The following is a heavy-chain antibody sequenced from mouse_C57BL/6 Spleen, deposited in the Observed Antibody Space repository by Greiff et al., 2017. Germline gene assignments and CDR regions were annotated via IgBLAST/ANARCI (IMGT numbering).Heavy chain of an antibody. Sequence: VQLQQSVAELVRPGASVKLSCTASGSNIKNTYMHWVKQRPDQGLEWIGRIDPANGNTKYAPKFQGKATLTAATSSNPAYLQLRSLTSEDTAIDYCAMEDYGEDYWGQGTTLTVSS. CDR3: AMEDYGEDY. D-gene: IGHD2-4*01. V-gene: IGHV14-3*01. J-gene: IGHJ2*01. CDR1: GSNIKNTY. CDR2: IDPANGNT.